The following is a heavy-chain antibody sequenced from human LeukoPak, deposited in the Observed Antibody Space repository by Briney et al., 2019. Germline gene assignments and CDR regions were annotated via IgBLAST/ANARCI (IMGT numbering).Heavy chain of an antibody. CDR2: IYHSGST. D-gene: IGHD6-13*01. V-gene: IGHV4-34*01. Sequence: GSLRLSCAASGFTVSGNYMSWVRQAPGKGLEWIGYIYHSGSTYYNPSLKSRVTISVDRSKNQFSLKLSSVTAADTAVYYCARGHYSSSWYSGGWFDPWGQGTLVTVSS. CDR3: ARGHYSSSWYSGGWFDP. CDR1: GFTVSGNY. J-gene: IGHJ5*02.